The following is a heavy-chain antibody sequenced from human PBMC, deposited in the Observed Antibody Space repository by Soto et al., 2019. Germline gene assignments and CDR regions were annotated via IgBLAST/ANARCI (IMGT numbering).Heavy chain of an antibody. Sequence: QVQLVQSGAEVKKPGASVKVSCKASGYTFTSFGISWVRQAPGQGLAWMGWISAYNGNTTYAENLQGRVTMTTDTSTSTAYMQLRSLRSDDTAVYYCARDHRGGTDAFDIWGQGTMVTVSS. CDR1: GYTFTSFG. J-gene: IGHJ3*02. CDR2: ISAYNGNT. D-gene: IGHD2-15*01. V-gene: IGHV1-18*01. CDR3: ARDHRGGTDAFDI.